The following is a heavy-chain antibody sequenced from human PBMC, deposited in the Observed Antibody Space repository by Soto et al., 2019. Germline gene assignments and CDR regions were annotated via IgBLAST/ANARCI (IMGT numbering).Heavy chain of an antibody. V-gene: IGHV3-30*18. CDR3: AKDRQGSSWTLGR. D-gene: IGHD6-13*01. J-gene: IGHJ4*02. Sequence: HPGGSLRLSCAASGFTFSSYGMRWVRQAPGKGLEWVAVISYDGSNKYYADSVKGRFTISRDNSKNTLYLQMNSLRAEDTAVYYCAKDRQGSSWTLGRWGQGTLVTVSS. CDR2: ISYDGSNK. CDR1: GFTFSSYG.